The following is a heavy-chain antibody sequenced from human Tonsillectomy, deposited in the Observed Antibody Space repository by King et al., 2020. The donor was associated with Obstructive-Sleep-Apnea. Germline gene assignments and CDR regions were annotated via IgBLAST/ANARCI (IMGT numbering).Heavy chain of an antibody. CDR3: AREEYYDSSGYFDY. CDR1: GYSISSGYSY. V-gene: IGHV4-30-4*01. J-gene: IGHJ4*02. Sequence: VQLQESGPGLVKPSQTLSLTCTVSGYSISSGYSYWSWIRQPPGKGLEWIGYISDSGNTYYNPSLKSRVTILVDTSKNQFSLRLTSVTAADTAVYYCAREEYYDSSGYFDYWGQGSLITVSS. CDR2: ISDSGNT. D-gene: IGHD3-22*01.